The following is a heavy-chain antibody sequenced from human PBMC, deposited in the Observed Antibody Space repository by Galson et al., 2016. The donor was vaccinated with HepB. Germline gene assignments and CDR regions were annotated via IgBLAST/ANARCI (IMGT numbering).Heavy chain of an antibody. D-gene: IGHD2-2*01. Sequence: SLRLSCAASGFSFNTYWMSWVRQAPGKGLEWVSYITGSSDFIKYADSVKGRFTVSRDNAKNSLYVQMDSLRAEDTAVYFCARERFCSSATCYVGDAFHIGGQGTMVTVSS. J-gene: IGHJ3*02. CDR1: GFSFNTYW. CDR3: ARERFCSSATCYVGDAFHI. V-gene: IGHV3-21*04. CDR2: ITGSSDFI.